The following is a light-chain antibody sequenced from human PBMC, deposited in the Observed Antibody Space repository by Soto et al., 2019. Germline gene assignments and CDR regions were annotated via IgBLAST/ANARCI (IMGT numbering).Light chain of an antibody. J-gene: IGKJ4*01. Sequence: DIQMTQSPSSLSASVGDRVTITCRASQSISTYLNWYQQKAGLAPKXLIYAASSLQSGVPSRFSGSGSGTDLTITISSLQPEDFETYYCQQGDSFPFTFGGGTKVDIK. CDR1: QSISTY. CDR2: AAS. CDR3: QQGDSFPFT. V-gene: IGKV1-39*01.